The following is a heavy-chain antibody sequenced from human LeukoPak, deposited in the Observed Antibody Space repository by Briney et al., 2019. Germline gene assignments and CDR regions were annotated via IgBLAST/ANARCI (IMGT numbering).Heavy chain of an antibody. D-gene: IGHD4/OR15-4a*01. V-gene: IGHV3-11*04. CDR3: ARDLAWGAY. Sequence: GGSLRLSCAASGFTFSDYYMSWIRQAPGKGLEWVSSITSSSSSIYSADSVKGRLTISRDNAKNSLYLEMNSLRDEDTAVYYCARDLAWGAYWGQGTQVTVSS. CDR2: ITSSSSSI. J-gene: IGHJ4*02. CDR1: GFTFSDYY.